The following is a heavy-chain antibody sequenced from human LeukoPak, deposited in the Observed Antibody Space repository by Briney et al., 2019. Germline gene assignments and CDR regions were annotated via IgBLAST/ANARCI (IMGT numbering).Heavy chain of an antibody. D-gene: IGHD6-13*01. V-gene: IGHV3-30*18. Sequence: GGSLRLSCAASGFTFSSYSMTWVRQAPGKGLEWVAIISSDGNDKYYADSMKGRFTTSRDNSKNTLHLQMSSLRPEDTAVYYCAKNRWDSRNSFYYALDVWGQGTTVTVSS. CDR1: GFTFSSYS. CDR2: ISSDGNDK. CDR3: AKNRWDSRNSFYYALDV. J-gene: IGHJ6*02.